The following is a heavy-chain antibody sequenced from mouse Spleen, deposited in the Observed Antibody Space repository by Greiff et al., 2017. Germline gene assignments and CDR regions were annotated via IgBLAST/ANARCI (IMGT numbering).Heavy chain of an antibody. CDR1: GFTFSSYA. Sequence: EVMLVESGGGLVKRGGSLKLSCAASGFTFSSYAMSWVRQTPEKRLEWVATISSGGGNTYYPDSVKGRFTISRDNAKNTLYLQMSSLKSEDTAMYYCARRGMVPYFDYWGHGTTLTVSS. D-gene: IGHD2-3*01. CDR3: ARRGMVPYFDY. CDR2: ISSGGGNT. J-gene: IGHJ2*01. V-gene: IGHV5-9*01.